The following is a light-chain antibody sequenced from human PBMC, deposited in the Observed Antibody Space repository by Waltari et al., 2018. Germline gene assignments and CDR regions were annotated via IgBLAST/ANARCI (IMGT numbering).Light chain of an antibody. V-gene: IGKV3-20*01. CDR3: QQYGTSTSLT. CDR2: HVS. CDR1: ENVFNSY. Sequence: EIVLTQSPGTLYLSPGKRATLSCRASENVFNSYLAWYQQKPGQAPRLLINHVSVRATGVPDRFSGSGSGTVFTLTISRLEPEDFAVYYCQQYGTSTSLTFGGGTKVEIK. J-gene: IGKJ4*01.